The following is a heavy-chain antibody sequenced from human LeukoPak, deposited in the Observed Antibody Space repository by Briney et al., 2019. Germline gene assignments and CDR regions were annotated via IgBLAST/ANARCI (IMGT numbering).Heavy chain of an antibody. V-gene: IGHV3-74*01. CDR2: ISTDGYTT. J-gene: IGHJ4*02. CDR1: GLAFSAYK. CDR3: ARGRYYLDS. D-gene: IGHD4-17*01. Sequence: GGSLRLSCAASGLAFSAYKMHWVRQAPRKGLVWVSRISTDGYTTDYADFVQGRFTASRDNTKNTWSLEMNSLRAEDTAVYYCARGRYYLDSWGQGTLVTVSS.